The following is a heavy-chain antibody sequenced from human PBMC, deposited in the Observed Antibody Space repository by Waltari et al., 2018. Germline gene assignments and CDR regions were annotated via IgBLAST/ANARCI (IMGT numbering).Heavy chain of an antibody. CDR2: FYKSGTT. CDR1: RSSIRNTNYH. CDR3: VRGYPDIVATISDY. V-gene: IGHV4-39*07. Sequence: QLQLQESGPGLVKPSETLSLPCPASRSSIRNTNYHWGWVRPPPGKGLEWIGSFYKSGTTYYNPSLKSRVTISVDTSNNQFSLRLNSVTAADTAVYYCVRGYPDIVATISDYWGQGTLVIVSS. J-gene: IGHJ4*02. D-gene: IGHD5-12*01.